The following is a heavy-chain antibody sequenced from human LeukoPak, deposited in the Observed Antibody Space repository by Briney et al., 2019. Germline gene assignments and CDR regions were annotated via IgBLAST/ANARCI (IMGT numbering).Heavy chain of an antibody. CDR2: INHSGST. J-gene: IGHJ4*02. V-gene: IGHV4-34*01. D-gene: IGHD2-8*01. CDR3: ARVLGYCTNGVCYDAYTD. Sequence: TSETLSLTCAVYGGSFSGYYWSWIRQPPGKGLEWIGEINHSGSTNYNPSLKSRVTISVDTSKNQFSLKLSSVTAADTAVYYCARVLGYCTNGVCYDAYTDWGQGTLVTVSS. CDR1: GGSFSGYY.